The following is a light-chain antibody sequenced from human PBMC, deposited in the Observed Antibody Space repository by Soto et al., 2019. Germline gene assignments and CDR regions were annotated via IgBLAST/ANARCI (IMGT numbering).Light chain of an antibody. J-gene: IGKJ1*01. Sequence: EIVLTQSTGTLSLSPGERATLSCRASQSVSSSYLAWYQQKPGQAPRLLIYNASSRATGIPDRFSGSGSGTDFTLTISRLEPEDFAVYYCQQYGNSPPWTFGQGTKVEIK. CDR2: NAS. CDR1: QSVSSSY. V-gene: IGKV3-20*01. CDR3: QQYGNSPPWT.